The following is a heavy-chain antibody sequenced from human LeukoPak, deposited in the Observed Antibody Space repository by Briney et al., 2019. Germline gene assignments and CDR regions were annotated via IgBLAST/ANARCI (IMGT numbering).Heavy chain of an antibody. D-gene: IGHD2-21*02. CDR2: IKNGGKDP. Sequence: GGSLRLSCAASGFSFSIYAMGWVRQAPGKGLEWVSSIKNGGKDPLYADSVKGRFTISRDNSKNTLFLQLSSLRAEDSAVYYCARGGHDFNPFYWWGQGTLVTVSS. CDR1: GFSFSIYA. J-gene: IGHJ4*02. V-gene: IGHV3-23*01. CDR3: ARGGHDFNPFYW.